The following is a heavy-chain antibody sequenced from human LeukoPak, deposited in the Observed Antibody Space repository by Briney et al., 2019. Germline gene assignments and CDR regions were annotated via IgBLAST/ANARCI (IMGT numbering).Heavy chain of an antibody. J-gene: IGHJ4*02. Sequence: SETLSLTCAVSGGSFSGYYWSWIRQPPGKGLEWIGEINHSGSTNYNPSLKSRVTISVETSKNQFSLKLSSVTAADTAVYYCARVRGYYYDSSGTRWGQGTLVTVSS. CDR3: ARVRGYYYDSSGTR. CDR2: INHSGST. V-gene: IGHV4-34*01. CDR1: GGSFSGYY. D-gene: IGHD3-22*01.